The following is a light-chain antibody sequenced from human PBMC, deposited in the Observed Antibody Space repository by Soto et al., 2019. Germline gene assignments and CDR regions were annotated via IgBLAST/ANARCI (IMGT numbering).Light chain of an antibody. CDR2: AAS. CDR3: QQSYSIPPVT. J-gene: IGKJ5*01. V-gene: IGKV1-39*01. Sequence: DIQMTQSPSSLSASVGDRVTITCRASQSISSYLHWYQQKPGKAPKVLIYAASSLQSGVPSRFSGSGSGTDFTLTISSLQPEDFATYYCQQSYSIPPVTFGQGTRLEIK. CDR1: QSISSY.